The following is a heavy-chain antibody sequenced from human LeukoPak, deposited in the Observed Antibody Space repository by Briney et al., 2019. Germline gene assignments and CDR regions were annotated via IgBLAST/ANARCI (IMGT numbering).Heavy chain of an antibody. D-gene: IGHD6-13*01. CDR2: IYSGGST. CDR3: GRVWQQRAQY. CDR1: GFTVSSNY. Sequence: PGGSLRLSCAASGFTVSSNYMSWVRQAPGKGLEWVSVIYSGGSTYYADSVKGRFTISRDNSKNTLYLQMNSLRAEDTAVYYCGRVWQQRAQYWGQGTLVTVSS. J-gene: IGHJ4*02. V-gene: IGHV3-53*01.